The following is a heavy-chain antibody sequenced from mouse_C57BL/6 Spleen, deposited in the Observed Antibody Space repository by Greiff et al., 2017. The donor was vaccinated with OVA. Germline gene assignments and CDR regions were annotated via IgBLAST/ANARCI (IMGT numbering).Heavy chain of an antibody. CDR3: ARKIATVVLDY. V-gene: IGHV1-69*01. CDR2: IDPSDSYT. CDR1: GYTFTSYW. D-gene: IGHD1-1*01. J-gene: IGHJ4*01. Sequence: QVQLQQPGAELVMPGASVKLSCKASGYTFTSYWMHWVKQRPGQGLEWIGEIDPSDSYTNYNQKFKGKSTLTVDKSSSTAYIQLSSLTSEDSAVYYCARKIATVVLDYWGQGTSVTVSS.